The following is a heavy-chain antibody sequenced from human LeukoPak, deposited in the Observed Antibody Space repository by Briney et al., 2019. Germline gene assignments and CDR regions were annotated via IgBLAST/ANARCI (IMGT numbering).Heavy chain of an antibody. CDR2: ISYDGSNK. Sequence: PGRSLRLSCAASGFTFSSYAMHWVRQAPGKGLEWVAVISYDGSNKYYADSVKGRFTISRDNSKNTLYLQMNSLRAEDTAVYYCARDGDTAMVHNFDYWGQGTLVTVSS. CDR1: GFTFSSYA. CDR3: ARDGDTAMVHNFDY. V-gene: IGHV3-30-3*01. D-gene: IGHD5-18*01. J-gene: IGHJ4*02.